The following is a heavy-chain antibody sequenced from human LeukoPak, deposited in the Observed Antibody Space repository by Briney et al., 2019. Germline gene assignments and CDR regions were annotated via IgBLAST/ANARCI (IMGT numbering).Heavy chain of an antibody. CDR2: MNPNSGNT. CDR3: ARVGWYSSSPQLDY. V-gene: IGHV1-8*01. D-gene: IGHD6-6*01. J-gene: IGHJ4*02. CDR1: GYTFTSYD. Sequence: ASVNVSCKASGYTFTSYDINWVRQATGQGLEGMGWMNPNSGNTGYAQKFQGRVTMTRNTSISTAYMELSSLRSEDTAVYYCARVGWYSSSPQLDYWGQGTLVTVSS.